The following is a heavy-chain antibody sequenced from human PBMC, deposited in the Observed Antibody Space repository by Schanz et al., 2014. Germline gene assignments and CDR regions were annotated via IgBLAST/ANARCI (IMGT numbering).Heavy chain of an antibody. J-gene: IGHJ4*02. D-gene: IGHD3-10*01. Sequence: VQLVESGGGLVKPGGSLRLSCTASGFTFRDYQMTWIRQAPGKGLEWVANIKQDGSEKYYVDSVKGRFTFSRDNAKNSLYLQMNSLRAEDTAVYYCARDLSYYTSGSYGYWGQGTLVTVSS. CDR2: IKQDGSEK. V-gene: IGHV3-7*01. CDR3: ARDLSYYTSGSYGY. CDR1: GFTFRDYQ.